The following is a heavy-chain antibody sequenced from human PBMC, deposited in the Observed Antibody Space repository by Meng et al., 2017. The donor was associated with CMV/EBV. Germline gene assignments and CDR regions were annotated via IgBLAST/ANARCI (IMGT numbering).Heavy chain of an antibody. CDR3: AKGKDMYSSGWFLDS. J-gene: IGHJ4*02. V-gene: IGHV3-30*02. D-gene: IGHD6-19*01. CDR1: GVMFSSYG. CDR2: IRHGGNNY. Sequence: GGSLRLSCVASGVMFSSYGMHWVRQAPGKGLEWVAFIRHGGNNYYFADSVKGRFTVSRDNSKNVLYLQMNSLRAEDTAVYCCAKGKDMYSSGWFLDSWGQGTLVTVSS.